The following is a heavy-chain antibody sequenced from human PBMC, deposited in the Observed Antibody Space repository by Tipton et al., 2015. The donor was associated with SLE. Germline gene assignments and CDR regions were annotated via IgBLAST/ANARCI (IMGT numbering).Heavy chain of an antibody. J-gene: IGHJ6*02. CDR3: ARGPCNFDWLPAYAMGV. CDR2: IYTSGNT. V-gene: IGHV4-61*02. Sequence: TLSLTCTVSGGSISSGNYYWSWIRQPAGKGLEWIGRIYTSGNTDYNPSLKSRVTISVDKSENQLSLTVNSVTAADTAVYWCARGPCNFDWLPAYAMGVWGQGSSVTVSS. CDR1: GGSISSGNYY. D-gene: IGHD3-9*01.